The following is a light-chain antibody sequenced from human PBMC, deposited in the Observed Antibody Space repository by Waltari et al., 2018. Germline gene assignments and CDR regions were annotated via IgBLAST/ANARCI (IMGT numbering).Light chain of an antibody. Sequence: QSALTQPASVSGTPGQSIPIPRSGTPSAVGSYDLPSWYQQHPGEAPKLLICEVFKRPPDTSSRFSGAKSGSTASLTISGLQPEDEADYYCCSYAGRGTYVFGSGTKVTVL. V-gene: IGLV2-23*02. J-gene: IGLJ1*01. CDR2: EVF. CDR3: CSYAGRGTYV. CDR1: PSAVGSYDL.